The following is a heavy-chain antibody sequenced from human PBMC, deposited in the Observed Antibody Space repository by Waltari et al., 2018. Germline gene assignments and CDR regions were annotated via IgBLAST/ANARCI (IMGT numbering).Heavy chain of an antibody. D-gene: IGHD4-17*01. CDR2: ISYDGSNK. J-gene: IGHJ4*02. Sequence: QVQLVESGGGVVQPGRSLRLSCAASGFTFSSYGMHWVRQAPGKGLEGVAGISYDGSNKYYADSVKGRFTISIDNSKNTLYLQMNSLRAEDTAVYYCAKDGYGDPHTFDYWGQGTLVTVSS. V-gene: IGHV3-30*18. CDR1: GFTFSSYG. CDR3: AKDGYGDPHTFDY.